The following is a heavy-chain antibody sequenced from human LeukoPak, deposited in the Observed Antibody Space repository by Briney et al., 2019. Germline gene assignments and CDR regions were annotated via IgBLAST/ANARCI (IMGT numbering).Heavy chain of an antibody. CDR2: IYYSGST. CDR1: GGSISSSSYY. CDR3: ASSPGISGLTIIIPPIS. Sequence: SSETLSLTCTVSGGSISSSSYYWGWIRQPPGKGLEWIGSIYYSGSTYYNPSLKSRVTISLDTSKNQFSLKLSSVTAADTAVYFCASSPGISGLTIIIPPISWGQGTLVTVSS. J-gene: IGHJ4*02. D-gene: IGHD3-22*01. V-gene: IGHV4-39*07.